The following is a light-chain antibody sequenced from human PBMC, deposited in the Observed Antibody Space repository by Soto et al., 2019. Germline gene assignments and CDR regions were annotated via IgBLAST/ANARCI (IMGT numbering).Light chain of an antibody. V-gene: IGLV2-14*03. CDR2: DVT. CDR3: RSYTSSSTTYV. CDR1: SSDVGAYNY. J-gene: IGLJ1*01. Sequence: QSVLTQPASVSGSPGQSITISCTGTSSDVGAYNYVSWYQQHPFKAPKLMIYDVTNRPSGVSDRFSGSKSGTTASLTISGLQAEDEADYYCRSYTSSSTTYVFGTGTKVTVL.